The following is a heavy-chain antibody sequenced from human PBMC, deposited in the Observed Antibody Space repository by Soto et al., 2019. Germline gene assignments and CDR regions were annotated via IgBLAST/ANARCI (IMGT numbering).Heavy chain of an antibody. CDR3: SRGSGWRVDP. J-gene: IGHJ5*02. Sequence: SETLSLTCAVSGGSVSGDDWWSWVRQPPEKGLEWIGEIYQSGTTNYNPSLNSRVTISLDKSKNQLSLKLTSLTAADTAVYYCSRGSGWRVDPWGQGTLVTVSS. CDR2: IYQSGTT. D-gene: IGHD2-15*01. CDR1: GGSVSGDDW. V-gene: IGHV4-4*02.